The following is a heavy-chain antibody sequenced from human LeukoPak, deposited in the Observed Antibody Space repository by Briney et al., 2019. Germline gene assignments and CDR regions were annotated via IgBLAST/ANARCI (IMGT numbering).Heavy chain of an antibody. CDR1: GCTFSNAW. Sequence: PGGALRLFCAASGCTFSNAWMSWVRQAPGKGLEWVGHIKSKTDGGTTDCAAAVKGRCSISRDDSKNALYLQMNSLKTEDTALYYCTTWDGVAWGQGTMVTVSS. V-gene: IGHV3-15*01. CDR2: IKSKTDGGTT. CDR3: TTWDGVA. D-gene: IGHD1-26*01. J-gene: IGHJ3*01.